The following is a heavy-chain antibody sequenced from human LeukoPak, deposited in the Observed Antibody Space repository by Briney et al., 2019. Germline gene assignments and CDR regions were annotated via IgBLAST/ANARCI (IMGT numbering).Heavy chain of an antibody. V-gene: IGHV1-2*02. CDR2: INPNSGGT. Sequence: ASVKVSCKASGYTFTGYYMHWVRHAPGQGLEWMGWINPNSGGTNYAQKFQGRVTMTRDTSISTAYMELSRLRSDDTAVYYCARALPPLYYYDSSGYYYDYWGQGTLVTVSS. D-gene: IGHD3-22*01. CDR3: ARALPPLYYYDSSGYYYDY. J-gene: IGHJ4*02. CDR1: GYTFTGYY.